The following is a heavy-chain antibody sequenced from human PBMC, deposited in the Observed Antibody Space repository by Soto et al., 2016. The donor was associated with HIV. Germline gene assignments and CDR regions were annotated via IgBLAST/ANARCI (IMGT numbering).Heavy chain of an antibody. V-gene: IGHV1-8*03. Sequence: QVQLVQSGAEVKKPGASVKVSCKASGYTFTSYDINWVRQATGQGLEWMGWMNPNSGNTGYAQKFQGRVTITRNTSISTAYMELSSLRSEDTAVYYCARVQGYSSSWSLYYYYYMDVWGKGTTVTVSS. CDR3: ARVQGYSSSWSLYYYYYMDV. CDR1: GYTFTSYD. D-gene: IGHD6-13*01. J-gene: IGHJ6*03. CDR2: MNPNSGNT.